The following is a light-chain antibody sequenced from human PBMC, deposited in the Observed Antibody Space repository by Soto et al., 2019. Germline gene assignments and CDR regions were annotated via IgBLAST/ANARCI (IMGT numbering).Light chain of an antibody. V-gene: IGKV1D-13*01. CDR3: QQFNNYPQT. CDR2: DAS. CDR1: QGISSA. J-gene: IGKJ1*01. Sequence: AIHLTQSPSSLAASVGDRVTITCRASQGISSALAWYQQKPGKAPKLLIYDASSLESGVPSRFSGSGSGTDFTLTISSLQPEDFATYYCQQFNNYPQTFGQGTKVDIK.